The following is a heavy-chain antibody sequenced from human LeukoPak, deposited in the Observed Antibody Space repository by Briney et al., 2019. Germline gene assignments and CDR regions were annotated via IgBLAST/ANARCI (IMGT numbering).Heavy chain of an antibody. D-gene: IGHD1-26*01. V-gene: IGHV1-2*02. J-gene: IGHJ6*03. CDR1: GYTFTGYY. CDR3: ARGSRGGSYFYYYYYMDV. CDR2: INPNSGGT. Sequence: ASVKVSCKASGYTFTGYYMHWVRQAPGQGLEWMGWINPNSGGTNYAQRFQGRVTMTRNTSISTAYMELSSLRSEDTAVYYCARGSRGGSYFYYYYYMDVWGKGTTVTISS.